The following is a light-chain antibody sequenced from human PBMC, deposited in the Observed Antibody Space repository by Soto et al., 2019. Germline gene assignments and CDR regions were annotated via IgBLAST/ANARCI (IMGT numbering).Light chain of an antibody. CDR1: HSVTSY. J-gene: IGKJ4*01. Sequence: ETVLTQSPPTLSLSPGERATLSCRASHSVTSYLAWYQQKPGQAPRLLIYDASNRATDIPARFSGSGSGTDFTLTVSSLEREDFSVYCCQQRSHWPPSFGGGTTVEIK. CDR3: QQRSHWPPS. CDR2: DAS. V-gene: IGKV3-11*01.